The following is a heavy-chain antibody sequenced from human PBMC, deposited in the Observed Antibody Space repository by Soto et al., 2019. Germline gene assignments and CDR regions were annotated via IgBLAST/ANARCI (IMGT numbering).Heavy chain of an antibody. CDR1: GFSLSTSAVG. CDR2: IYWDDDK. V-gene: IGHV2-5*02. D-gene: IGHD2-21*01. CDR3: ANLAVAGLTYYSDY. Sequence: QITLKESGPTLVKPTQTLTLTCTFSGFSLSTSAVGVGWIRQPPGKALEWLAFIYWDDDKRYSPSLKSSLTITKDTSTIQVVIAMMQLDHADTSTYYCANLAVAGLTYYSDYWGQGTLVTVSS. J-gene: IGHJ4*02.